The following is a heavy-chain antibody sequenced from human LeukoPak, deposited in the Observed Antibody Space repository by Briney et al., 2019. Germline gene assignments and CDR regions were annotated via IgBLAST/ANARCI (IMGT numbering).Heavy chain of an antibody. J-gene: IGHJ4*02. CDR3: ARDPSAVAGFFDS. V-gene: IGHV3-74*01. CDR2: IETDGSST. D-gene: IGHD6-19*01. CDR1: GFTFRSYW. Sequence: GGSLRLSCAASGFTFRSYWMHWVRQAPGKGLVWVSRIETDGSSTSYADSVKGRFTISRDNAKNTLYLQMNSLRAEDTAVYYRARDPSAVAGFFDSWGQGTLVTASS.